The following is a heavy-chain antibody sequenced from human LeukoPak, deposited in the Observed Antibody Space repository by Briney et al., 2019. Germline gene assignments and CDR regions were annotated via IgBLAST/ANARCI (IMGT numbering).Heavy chain of an antibody. CDR2: IYYSGST. CDR1: GGSISSYY. Sequence: SETLSLTCTVSGGSISSYYWNWIRQPPGKGLEWIGNIYYSGSTNYNPSLKSRVTMSVDTSKNQFSLKLSSVTAADTAVYYCAKHVEDRDTAMVVNNWFDPWGQGTLVTVSS. J-gene: IGHJ5*02. D-gene: IGHD5-18*01. V-gene: IGHV4-59*08. CDR3: AKHVEDRDTAMVVNNWFDP.